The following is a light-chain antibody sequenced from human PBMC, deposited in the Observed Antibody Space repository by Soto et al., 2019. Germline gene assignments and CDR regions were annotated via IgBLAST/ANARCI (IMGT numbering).Light chain of an antibody. Sequence: EIVLTQSPGTLSLSPGEKATLSCRASQSVGDTFLSWYQQKPGLAPRLLIYGVSNRATGIPARFSGSGSGTEFTLTISRLEPEDFAVYYCQQYGSSGTFGQGTKVDI. CDR2: GVS. J-gene: IGKJ1*01. V-gene: IGKV3-20*01. CDR3: QQYGSSGT. CDR1: QSVGDTF.